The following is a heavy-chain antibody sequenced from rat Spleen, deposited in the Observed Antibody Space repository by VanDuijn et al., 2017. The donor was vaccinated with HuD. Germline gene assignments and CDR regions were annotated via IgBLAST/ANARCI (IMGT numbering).Heavy chain of an antibody. CDR1: GFSLTGNN. D-gene: IGHD1-11*01. V-gene: IGHV2-63*01. CDR3: AELTSYF. CDR2: MRYDGDT. J-gene: IGHJ1*01. Sequence: QVQLKVSGPGLVQPSQTLSLTCTVSGFSLTGNNVHWVRQPPGKGLEWMGRMRYDGDTSYNSALKSRLSVSRDTSKNQVFLKMNSLQTDDTAVYYCAELTSYFWGPGTMVTVSS.